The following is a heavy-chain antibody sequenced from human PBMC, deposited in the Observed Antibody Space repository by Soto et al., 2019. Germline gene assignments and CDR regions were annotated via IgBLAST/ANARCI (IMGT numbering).Heavy chain of an antibody. CDR2: IKSKTDGGTT. CDR3: TTDSPEWTGIVVVPAVNYYYYMDV. J-gene: IGHJ6*03. V-gene: IGHV3-15*01. CDR1: GFTFSNAW. D-gene: IGHD2-2*01. Sequence: PGGSLRLSCAASGFTFSNAWMSWVRQAPGKGLEWVGRIKSKTDGGTTDYAAPVKGRFTISRDDSKNTLYLQMNSLKTEDTAVYYCTTDSPEWTGIVVVPAVNYYYYMDVWGKGTTVTVSS.